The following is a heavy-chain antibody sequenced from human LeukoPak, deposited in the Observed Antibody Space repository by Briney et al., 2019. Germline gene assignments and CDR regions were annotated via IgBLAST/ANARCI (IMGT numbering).Heavy chain of an antibody. CDR3: ARVAHNSGWYGVFDP. CDR2: IIPIIGIA. Sequence: SVKVSCKASVGTFSSYAFNWVRQAPGQGLEWMGRIIPIIGIANYAQKFQGRVTITADKSTSIVYMELSSLRSEDTAVYFCARVAHNSGWYGVFDPWGQGTLVTVSS. D-gene: IGHD6-19*01. V-gene: IGHV1-69*04. CDR1: VGTFSSYA. J-gene: IGHJ5*02.